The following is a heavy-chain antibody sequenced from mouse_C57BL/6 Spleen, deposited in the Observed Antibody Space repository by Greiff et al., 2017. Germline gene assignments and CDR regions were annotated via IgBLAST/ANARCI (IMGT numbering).Heavy chain of an antibody. CDR1: GYTFTSYW. J-gene: IGHJ4*01. CDR2: IYPGSGST. D-gene: IGHD2-4*01. Sequence: QVQLQQPGAELVKPGASVKMSCKASGYTFTSYWITWVKQRPGQGLEWIGDIYPGSGSTNYNEKFKSKATLTVDTSSSTAYMQLRSLTSEDSAVYYCARDYDGTSYAMDYWGQGTSVTVSS. CDR3: ARDYDGTSYAMDY. V-gene: IGHV1-55*01.